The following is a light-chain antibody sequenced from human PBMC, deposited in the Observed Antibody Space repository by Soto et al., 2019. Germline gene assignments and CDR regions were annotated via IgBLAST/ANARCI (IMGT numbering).Light chain of an antibody. CDR2: RNN. V-gene: IGLV1-47*01. CDR1: SSNIGSNY. J-gene: IGLJ3*02. Sequence: QSVLTQPPSASGTPGQRVTISCSGSSSNIGSNYVYWYQQLPGTAPKLLIYRNNQRPSGVPDRFSGSKSGTSASLVISGLRSEDEADYYCAAWDDILSGWVFGGGTKLTVL. CDR3: AAWDDILSGWV.